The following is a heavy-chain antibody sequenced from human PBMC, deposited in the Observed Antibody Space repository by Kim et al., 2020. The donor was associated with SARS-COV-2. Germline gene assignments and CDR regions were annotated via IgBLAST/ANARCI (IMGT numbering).Heavy chain of an antibody. CDR3: AREDSSSWPVHIYYYYYMDV. CDR2: IKQDGSEK. J-gene: IGHJ6*03. D-gene: IGHD6-13*01. CDR1: GFTFSSYW. Sequence: GGSLRLSCAASGFTFSSYWMSWVRQAPGKGLEWVANIKQDGSEKYYVDSVKGRFTISRDNAKNSLYLQMNSLRAEDTAVYYCAREDSSSWPVHIYYYYYMDVWGKGTTVTVSS. V-gene: IGHV3-7*01.